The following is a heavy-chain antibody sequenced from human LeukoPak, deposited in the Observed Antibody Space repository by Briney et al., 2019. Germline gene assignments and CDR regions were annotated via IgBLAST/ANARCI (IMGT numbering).Heavy chain of an antibody. CDR3: ARGGYSGYDYYYFDY. Sequence: GGSLRLSCAASGFTFSSYDMHWVRQATGKGLEWVSAIGTAGDTYYPGSVKGRFTISRENAKNSLYLQMNSLRAGDTAVYYCARGGYSGYDYYYFDYWGQGTLVTVSS. CDR2: IGTAGDT. J-gene: IGHJ4*02. CDR1: GFTFSSYD. D-gene: IGHD5-12*01. V-gene: IGHV3-13*01.